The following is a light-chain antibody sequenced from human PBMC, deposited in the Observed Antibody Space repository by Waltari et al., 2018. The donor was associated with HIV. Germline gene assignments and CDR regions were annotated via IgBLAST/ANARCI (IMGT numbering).Light chain of an antibody. CDR1: QSVSSS. J-gene: IGKJ1*01. CDR2: DAS. CDR3: QQRSDWPRT. V-gene: IGKV3-11*01. Sequence: EIVLTQSPATLSLSPGERATLSCRASQSVSSSLAWSQQKPDQAPRLLIYDASNRATGIPARFSGSGSGTDFTLTISSLEPEDFAVYYCQQRSDWPRTFGQGTKVEI.